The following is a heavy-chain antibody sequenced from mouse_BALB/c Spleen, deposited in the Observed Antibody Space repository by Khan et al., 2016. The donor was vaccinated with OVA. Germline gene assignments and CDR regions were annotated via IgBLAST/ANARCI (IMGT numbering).Heavy chain of an antibody. CDR3: AASIRFDYSMDY. V-gene: IGHV1-7*01. Sequence: QVQLQQSGAELAKPGASVKMSCKASGYTFTSYWMHWVKQRPGQGLEWIGYINPSTGYTEYNQKFKDKATLTTDKSSSTAYMQLSSLTSEDSAVYYCAASIRFDYSMDYWGQGTSVTVSS. J-gene: IGHJ4*01. CDR2: INPSTGYT. D-gene: IGHD6-1*01. CDR1: GYTFTSYW.